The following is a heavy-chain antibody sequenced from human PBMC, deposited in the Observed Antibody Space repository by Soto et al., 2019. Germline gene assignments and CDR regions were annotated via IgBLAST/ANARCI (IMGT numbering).Heavy chain of an antibody. Sequence: QVQLQASGPGLVKPSETLSLTCTVSGGSGNSGSYYWTWIRQPPGKGLEWIGYLYYNTNTNYNPSLKSRVTISVDTSKNQFSLKLSSVTAADTAVYYCARTYCTTTSCQAHGMDVWCQGTTVTVSS. CDR1: GGSGNSGSYY. V-gene: IGHV4-61*01. D-gene: IGHD2-2*01. CDR3: ARTYCTTTSCQAHGMDV. J-gene: IGHJ6*02. CDR2: LYYNTNT.